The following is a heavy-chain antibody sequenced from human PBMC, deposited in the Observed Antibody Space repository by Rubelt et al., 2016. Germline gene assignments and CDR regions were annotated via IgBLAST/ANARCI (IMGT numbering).Heavy chain of an antibody. Sequence: GSLRLSCEASGFTFSSYSMLWVRQDPGKGLVWVSRINGDGSSTSYADSVKGRFTISRDNAKNTLYLQMNRLRAEDTAVYYCARDDSNSRVVDFDYWGQGTLVTVSS. CDR2: INGDGSST. CDR3: ARDDSNSRVVDFDY. J-gene: IGHJ4*02. CDR1: GFTFSSYS. V-gene: IGHV3-74*01. D-gene: IGHD6-13*01.